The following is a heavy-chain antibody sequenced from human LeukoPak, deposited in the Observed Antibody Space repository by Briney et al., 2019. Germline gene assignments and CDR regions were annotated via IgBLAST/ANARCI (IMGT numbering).Heavy chain of an antibody. Sequence: PGGSLRLSCAASGFTVSSNYMSWVRQAPGKGLEWVAVIWNDGSNKDYVDSVKGRFTISRDNSKNTLYLQMDSLRAEDTAIYYCARNVDYWGQGTLVTVSS. CDR1: GFTVSSNY. CDR3: ARNVDY. V-gene: IGHV3-33*08. CDR2: IWNDGSNK. J-gene: IGHJ4*02.